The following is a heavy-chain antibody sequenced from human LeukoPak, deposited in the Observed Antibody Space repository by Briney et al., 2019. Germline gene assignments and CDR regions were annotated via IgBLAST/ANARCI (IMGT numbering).Heavy chain of an antibody. CDR1: GGSFSGYY. J-gene: IGHJ6*03. V-gene: IGHV4-34*01. D-gene: IGHD5-18*01. Sequence: PSETLSLTCAVYGGSFSGYYWSWIRQPPGKGLEWIGEINHSGSTNYNPSLKSRVTISVDTSKNQFSLKLISVTAADTAVYYCARVLYGYSYGYRYYYYMDVWGKGTTVTVSS. CDR2: INHSGST. CDR3: ARVLYGYSYGYRYYYYMDV.